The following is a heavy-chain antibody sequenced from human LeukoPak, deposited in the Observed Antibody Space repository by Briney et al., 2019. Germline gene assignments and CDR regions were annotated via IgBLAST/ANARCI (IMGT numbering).Heavy chain of an antibody. CDR2: ITSSSDFI. CDR3: ASDCSGASCYPSNGFQH. Sequence: PGGSLRLSCVDSGFTFSSYSMNWVRQAPGKGLEWVSSITSSSDFIYYADSVKGRFTVSRDNAKDSLYLQMNSLRAEDTAVYYCASDCSGASCYPSNGFQHWGQGTLVTVSS. CDR1: GFTFSSYS. D-gene: IGHD2-15*01. J-gene: IGHJ1*01. V-gene: IGHV3-21*01.